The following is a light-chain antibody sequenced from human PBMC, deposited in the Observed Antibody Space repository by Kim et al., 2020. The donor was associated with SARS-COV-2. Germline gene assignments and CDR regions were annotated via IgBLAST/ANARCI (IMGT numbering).Light chain of an antibody. Sequence: EIVLTQSPGTLSLSPGERATLSCRASQTVISDYLAWYQQKPGQAPRLFIYAASKRAGGIPDRFSGSGSGTDFTLTISRLEPEDFAVYYCQQDGSSLYTFGQGTKLEI. CDR1: QTVISDY. CDR3: QQDGSSLYT. V-gene: IGKV3-20*01. J-gene: IGKJ2*01. CDR2: AAS.